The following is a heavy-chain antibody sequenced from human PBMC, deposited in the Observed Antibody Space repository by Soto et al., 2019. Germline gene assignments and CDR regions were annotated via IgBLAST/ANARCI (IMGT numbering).Heavy chain of an antibody. J-gene: IGHJ4*02. Sequence: ASVKVSCKASGGTFSSYAISWVRQAPGQGLEWMGWISAYNGNTNYAQKLQGRVTMTTDTSTSTAYMELRSLRSDDTAVYYCARDLRYYPFDYWGQGTLVTVSS. D-gene: IGHD3-10*01. CDR3: ARDLRYYPFDY. CDR1: GGTFSSYA. V-gene: IGHV1-18*01. CDR2: ISAYNGNT.